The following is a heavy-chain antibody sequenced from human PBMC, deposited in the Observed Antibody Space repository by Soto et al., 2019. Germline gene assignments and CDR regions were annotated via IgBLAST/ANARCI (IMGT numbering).Heavy chain of an antibody. CDR3: ARNKAEAGTAVDY. J-gene: IGHJ4*02. D-gene: IGHD6-13*01. V-gene: IGHV3-33*01. Sequence: QVQLVESGGGVVQPGRSLRLSCAASGFTFSSYGMHWVRQAPGKGLEWVAVIWYDGSNKYYADSVKGRFTISRDNSKNTMYLQMNRLRAEDTAVYYCARNKAEAGTAVDYWGQGTLVTVSS. CDR1: GFTFSSYG. CDR2: IWYDGSNK.